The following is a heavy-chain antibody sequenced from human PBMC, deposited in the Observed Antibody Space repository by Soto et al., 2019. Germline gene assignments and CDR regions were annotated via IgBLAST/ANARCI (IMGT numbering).Heavy chain of an antibody. J-gene: IGHJ4*02. V-gene: IGHV4-31*03. Sequence: QVQLQESGPGLVKPSQTLSLTCTVSGGSISSGGYYWSWIRQHPGKGLEWNGYIYYSGSTYYNPSLKSRVTISVDTSKNQFSLKLSSVTAADTAVYYCASTQTIFGVVPEYYFDYWGQGTLVTVSS. CDR3: ASTQTIFGVVPEYYFDY. CDR2: IYYSGST. D-gene: IGHD3-3*01. CDR1: GGSISSGGYY.